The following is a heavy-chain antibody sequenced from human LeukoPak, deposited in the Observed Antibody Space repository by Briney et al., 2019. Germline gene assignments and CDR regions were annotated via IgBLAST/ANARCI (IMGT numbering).Heavy chain of an antibody. D-gene: IGHD5-18*01. V-gene: IGHV3-33*01. CDR2: IRFDGSNI. CDR3: AREETAMVFVSYYYGMDV. Sequence: GGSLRLSCAASGISFSAHGMHWVRQAPGKGLEWVAIIRFDGSNIHYADSVKGRFTISRDNSKNTLYLQMNSLRAEDTAVYYCAREETAMVFVSYYYGMDVWGQGTTVTVSS. CDR1: GISFSAHG. J-gene: IGHJ6*02.